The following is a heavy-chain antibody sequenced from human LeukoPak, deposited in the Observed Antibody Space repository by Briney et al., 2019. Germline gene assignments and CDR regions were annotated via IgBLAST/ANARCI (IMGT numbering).Heavy chain of an antibody. J-gene: IGHJ3*02. Sequence: GGSLRLSCAASGIIASSYAMTWVRQAPGKGLEWVSSISGSGDRTMYADSVKGRFTISRDNFKNTLYLQMNSLRAEDTALYHCAKDPNGDYIGAFDMWGQGTMVTVSS. CDR3: AKDPNGDYIGAFDM. CDR1: GIIASSYA. CDR2: ISGSGDRT. D-gene: IGHD4-17*01. V-gene: IGHV3-23*01.